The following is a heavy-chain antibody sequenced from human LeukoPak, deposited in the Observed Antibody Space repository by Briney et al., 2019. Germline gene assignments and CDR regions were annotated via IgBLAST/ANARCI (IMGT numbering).Heavy chain of an antibody. D-gene: IGHD3-10*01. CDR3: ARAVYYSNYLGY. CDR2: INSDGSST. Sequence: GGSLTLSCTASGFTFSSYWMHWVRQAPGKGLVWVSRINSDGSSTNYADSVKGRFTISRDNAKNTLYLQMNSLRAEDTAMYYCARAVYYSNYLGYWGQGTLVTVSS. V-gene: IGHV3-74*01. J-gene: IGHJ4*01. CDR1: GFTFSSYW.